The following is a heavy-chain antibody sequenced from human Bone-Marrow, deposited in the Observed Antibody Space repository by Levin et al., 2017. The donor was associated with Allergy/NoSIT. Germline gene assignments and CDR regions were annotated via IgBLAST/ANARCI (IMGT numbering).Heavy chain of an antibody. CDR3: VLCHQPRRPVPGAGGVEY. CDR1: GFSLNTNGVG. Sequence: SGPTLVKPTQTLTLTCTFSGFSLNTNGVGVGWIRQPPGKALEWLAVIYQDDDKRYSPSLKTRLTVTKDTSRDQVLLTVTNMDPVDAGTDYWVLCHQPRRPVPGAGGVEYWGQGTLVTVSS. V-gene: IGHV2-5*04. D-gene: IGHD6-19*01. CDR2: IYQDDDK. J-gene: IGHJ4*02.